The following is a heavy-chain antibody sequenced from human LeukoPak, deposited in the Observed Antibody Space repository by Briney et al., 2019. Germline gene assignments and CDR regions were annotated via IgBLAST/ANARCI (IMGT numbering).Heavy chain of an antibody. J-gene: IGHJ6*02. CDR2: IIPIFGTA. D-gene: IGHD2-15*01. CDR1: GGTFSSYA. V-gene: IGHV1-69*13. Sequence: GASVKVFCKASGGTFSSYAISWVRQAPGQGLEWMGGIIPIFGTANYAQKFQGRVTITADESTSTAYMELSSLRSEDTAVYYCARVLGCSGGSCHISYYYYYGMDVWGQGTTVTVSS. CDR3: ARVLGCSGGSCHISYYYYYGMDV.